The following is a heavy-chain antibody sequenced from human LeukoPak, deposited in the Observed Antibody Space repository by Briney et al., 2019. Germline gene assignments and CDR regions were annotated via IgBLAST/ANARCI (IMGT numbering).Heavy chain of an antibody. Sequence: SETLSLTCTVSGGSISSSSYYWGWIRQPPGKGLEWIGSIYYSGSTYYNPSLKSRVTISVDTSKNQFSLKLSSVTAADTAVYYCASQKGDYGDLYYFDYWGQGTLVTVSS. J-gene: IGHJ4*02. CDR1: GGSISSSSYY. CDR3: ASQKGDYGDLYYFDY. CDR2: IYYSGST. V-gene: IGHV4-39*01. D-gene: IGHD4-17*01.